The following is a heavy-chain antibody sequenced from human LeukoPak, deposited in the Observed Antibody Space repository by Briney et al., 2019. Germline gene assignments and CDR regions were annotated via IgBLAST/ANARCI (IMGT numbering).Heavy chain of an antibody. J-gene: IGHJ4*02. V-gene: IGHV4-34*01. Sequence: SETLSLTCAVYGGSFSGDYWSWIRQPPGKGLEWVGEINHSRRTNYNPYPKRRVTISVDTSKNQLSLKLSSVTAADTAVYYCARLYGSGSSLYFDYWGQGTLVTLSS. D-gene: IGHD3-10*01. CDR3: ARLYGSGSSLYFDY. CDR2: INHSRRT. CDR1: GGSFSGDY.